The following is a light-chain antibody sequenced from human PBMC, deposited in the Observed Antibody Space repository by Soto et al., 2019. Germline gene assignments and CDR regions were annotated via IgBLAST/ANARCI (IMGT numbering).Light chain of an antibody. J-gene: IGKJ2*01. CDR3: QQYNNWPPMYT. CDR1: QSVSSN. CDR2: GAS. Sequence: EIVMTQSPATLSVSPGERATLSCRASQSVSSNLAWYQQKPGQAPRLLIYGASTRATGIPARFSGSGSGTECTLTISSLQSEEFAVYYCQQYNNWPPMYTFGQGTKLEIK. V-gene: IGKV3-15*01.